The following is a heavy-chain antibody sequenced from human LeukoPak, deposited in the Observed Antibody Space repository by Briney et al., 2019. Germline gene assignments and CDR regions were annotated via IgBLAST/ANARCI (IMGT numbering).Heavy chain of an antibody. J-gene: IGHJ4*02. V-gene: IGHV4-38-2*02. D-gene: IGHD4-23*01. CDR2: IFHSGST. CDR1: DYSLRRGYY. CDR3: AREGYDGNSENFDY. Sequence: PSETLSLTCAVSDYSLRRGYYWGWIRQSPGKGLEWIGSIFHSGSTYYNPSLQSRVTISVDTSKNQFSLKVRSVTATDAAVYYCAREGYDGNSENFDYWGQGTLITVSS.